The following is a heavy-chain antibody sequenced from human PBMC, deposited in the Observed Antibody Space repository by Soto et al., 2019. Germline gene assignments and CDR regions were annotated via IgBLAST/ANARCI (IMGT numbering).Heavy chain of an antibody. Sequence: EVQLLESGGGLVQPGESLRLSCAASGFTFSSYAMTWVRQAPGKGLEWVSSISGSGDYTYFADSVKGRFTISRDSSKDKLYQKMSSLRVEDTAIYYCAKDSRSNPQGWFDPWGQGTLVTVSS. D-gene: IGHD2-15*01. CDR2: ISGSGDYT. CDR1: GFTFSSYA. V-gene: IGHV3-23*01. CDR3: AKDSRSNPQGWFDP. J-gene: IGHJ5*02.